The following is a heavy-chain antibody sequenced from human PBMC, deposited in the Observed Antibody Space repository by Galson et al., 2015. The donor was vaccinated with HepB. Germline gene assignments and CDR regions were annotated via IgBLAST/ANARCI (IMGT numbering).Heavy chain of an antibody. CDR2: IKQDGTEK. CDR3: ARGGGNYYYYMNV. V-gene: IGHV3-7*01. CDR1: GFTFSSYL. D-gene: IGHD6-25*01. J-gene: IGHJ6*03. Sequence: SLRLSCAASGFTFSSYLMSWVRQAPGKGLECVANIKQDGTEKYYVDSVKGRFTISRDNAKNSLYLQMNSLRAEDTAVYYCARGGGNYYYYMNVWGKGTPVTVSS.